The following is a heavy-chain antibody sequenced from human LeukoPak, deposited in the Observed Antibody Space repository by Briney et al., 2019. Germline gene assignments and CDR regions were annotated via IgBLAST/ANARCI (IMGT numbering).Heavy chain of an antibody. D-gene: IGHD2-15*01. CDR3: ARGRDSGGAFHY. J-gene: IGHJ4*02. CDR2: ISSSSDDI. Sequence: GGSLRLSCAASGFRFHTYSMNWVRQAPGKGLEWISYISSSSDDIYHADSVKGRFTVSRDNAKNSLFLQMNSLSAEDTAVYYCARGRDSGGAFHYCSQASLVTVSS. V-gene: IGHV3-48*01. CDR1: GFRFHTYS.